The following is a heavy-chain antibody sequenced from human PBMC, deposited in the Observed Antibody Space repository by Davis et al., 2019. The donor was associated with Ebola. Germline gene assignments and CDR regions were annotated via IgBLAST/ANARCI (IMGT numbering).Heavy chain of an antibody. CDR3: AKFSRAGDSV. J-gene: IGHJ4*02. Sequence: GESLKISCAASGFTVSSNYMSWVRQAPGKGLEWVSVIYSGGSTYYADSVKGRFTISRDDSKNTVFLQMNSLRDEDTAVYYCAKFSRAGDSVWGQGTLVTVSS. CDR1: GFTVSSNY. CDR2: IYSGGST. D-gene: IGHD6-13*01. V-gene: IGHV3-53*01.